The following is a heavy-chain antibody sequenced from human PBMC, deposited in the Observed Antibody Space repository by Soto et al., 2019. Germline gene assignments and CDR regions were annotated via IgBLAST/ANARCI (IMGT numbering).Heavy chain of an antibody. CDR2: VSYDGTYK. V-gene: IGHV3-30-3*01. CDR3: ARGDYGDYFGPDY. CDR1: GFTFSSYA. J-gene: IGHJ4*02. Sequence: QVQLVESGGGVVQPGRSLRLSCAASGFTFSSYAMHWVRQAPGKGLEWVAVVSYDGTYKYYADSVKGRFTISRDNSKNPLYLQMNSLRTEDTAVYFCARGDYGDYFGPDYWGQGTLVTVSS. D-gene: IGHD4-17*01.